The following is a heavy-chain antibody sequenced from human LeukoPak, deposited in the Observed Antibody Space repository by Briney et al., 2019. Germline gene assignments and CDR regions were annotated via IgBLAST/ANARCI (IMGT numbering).Heavy chain of an antibody. V-gene: IGHV3-21*01. D-gene: IGHD4-11*01. CDR1: GFTFSGYS. CDR2: ISSSSSYI. Sequence: GGSLRLSCAASGFTFSGYSMNWVRQAPGKGLEWVSSISSSSSYIYYADSVKGRFTISRDNAKNSLYLQMNSLRAEDTAVYYCARGYSNYGYAFDIWGQGTMVTVS. J-gene: IGHJ3*02. CDR3: ARGYSNYGYAFDI.